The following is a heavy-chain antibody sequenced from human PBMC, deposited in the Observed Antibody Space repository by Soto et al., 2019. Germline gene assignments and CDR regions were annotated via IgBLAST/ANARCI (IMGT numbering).Heavy chain of an antibody. J-gene: IGHJ5*02. V-gene: IGHV3-33*01. Sequence: GGSLRLSSVASGVTLSYYGVHWVRQSPGKGLEWVALIWNHGNTAYHADSVKGRFTVSRDNSTNTVYLQMNSLRAEDTAVYYCARLLYRSLLGALDLWGRGTLVTVSS. CDR3: ARLLYRSLLGALDL. CDR2: IWNHGNTA. CDR1: GVTLSYYG. D-gene: IGHD1-26*01.